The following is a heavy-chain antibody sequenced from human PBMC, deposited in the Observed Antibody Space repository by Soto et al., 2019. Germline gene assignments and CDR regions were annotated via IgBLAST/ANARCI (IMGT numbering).Heavy chain of an antibody. D-gene: IGHD2-2*01. V-gene: IGHV1-8*01. J-gene: IGHJ6*02. CDR1: GYTFTSYD. CDR2: MNPNSGNT. Sequence: QVQLVQSGAEVKKPGASVKVSCKASGYTFTSYDINWVRQAPGQGLEWMGWMNPNSGNTRYAQKFQGRVTMTRNTSSSTAYIGLRSLRAEETAVYYCARTVKVSRTSLKRYGMDVWGQGNTVTVSS. CDR3: ARTVKVSRTSLKRYGMDV.